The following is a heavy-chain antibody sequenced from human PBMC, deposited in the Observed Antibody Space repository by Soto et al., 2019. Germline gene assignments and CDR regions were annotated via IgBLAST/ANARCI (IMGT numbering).Heavy chain of an antibody. CDR1: GFTFSSYA. D-gene: IGHD3-16*02. J-gene: IGHJ4*02. Sequence: QVPLVESGGGVVQRGMSLRLSCAASGFTFSSYAMHWVRQAPGTGLEWVAVISYDGSDKYYADSVKGLFTISRDNSRNTLNLQMNSLRADDTAVYCCAKALGELSPESYDDWGQGTLITVSS. CDR2: ISYDGSDK. V-gene: IGHV3-30*18. CDR3: AKALGELSPESYDD.